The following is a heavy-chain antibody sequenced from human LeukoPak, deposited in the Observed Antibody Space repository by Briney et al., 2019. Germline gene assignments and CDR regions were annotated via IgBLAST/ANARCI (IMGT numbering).Heavy chain of an antibody. V-gene: IGHV3-7*01. J-gene: IGHJ4*02. CDR3: ARDPVDTAMVPFSDY. CDR2: IKQDGSEK. D-gene: IGHD5-18*01. Sequence: PGGSLRLSCAASGFTFCSYWMSWAREAPGKGLEWVANIKQDGSEKYYVDSVKGRFTISRDNAKNSLYLQMNSLRAEDTAVYYCARDPVDTAMVPFSDYWGQGTLVTV. CDR1: GFTFCSYW.